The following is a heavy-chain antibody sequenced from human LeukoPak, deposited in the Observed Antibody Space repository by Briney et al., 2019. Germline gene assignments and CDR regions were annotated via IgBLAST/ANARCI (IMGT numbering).Heavy chain of an antibody. CDR3: ARDYMVRGVRYGMDV. D-gene: IGHD3-10*01. Sequence: ASVKVSCKASGYTFTGYYMHWVRQAPGQGLEWMGWINPNSGGTNYAQKFQGRVTMTRDTSISTAYMELSRLRSDDTAVYYCARDYMVRGVRYGMDVLGQGTTVTVSS. J-gene: IGHJ6*02. CDR1: GYTFTGYY. CDR2: INPNSGGT. V-gene: IGHV1-2*02.